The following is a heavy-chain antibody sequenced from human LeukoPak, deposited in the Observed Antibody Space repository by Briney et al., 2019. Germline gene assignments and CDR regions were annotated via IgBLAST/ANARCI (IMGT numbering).Heavy chain of an antibody. CDR3: ARIEGDYGVFVY. D-gene: IGHD4-17*01. CDR2: IIPVFGTP. CDR1: GGTFNTYA. J-gene: IGHJ4*02. V-gene: IGHV1-69*06. Sequence: RASVKVSCKASGGTFNTYAINWVRQAPEQGLEWMGRIIPVFGTPKYAQKFQGRVTITADRSTSTAYMELSSLKPDDTAIYYCARIEGDYGVFVYGGQGTLVTVSS.